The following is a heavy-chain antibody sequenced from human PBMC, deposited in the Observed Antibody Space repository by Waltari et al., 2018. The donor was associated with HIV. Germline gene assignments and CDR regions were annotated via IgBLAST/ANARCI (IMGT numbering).Heavy chain of an antibody. Sequence: QVQLQESGPGLVKPSQTLSLTCTVSGGSISSCSYYWSWIRQPAGKGLEWIGRIYNSGRTNYNPSLKSRVTISVDTSNNQFSLKLSSVTAADTAVYYCARDRNYYYDSSGYFFNAFDIWGQGTMVTVSS. CDR3: ARDRNYYYDSSGYFFNAFDI. V-gene: IGHV4-61*02. CDR2: IYNSGRT. CDR1: GGSISSCSYY. D-gene: IGHD3-22*01. J-gene: IGHJ3*02.